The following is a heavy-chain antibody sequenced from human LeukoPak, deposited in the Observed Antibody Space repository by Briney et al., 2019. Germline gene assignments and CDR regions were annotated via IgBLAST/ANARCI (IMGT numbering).Heavy chain of an antibody. CDR1: GFTFTSRG. CDR3: ARDRDWAFDY. Sequence: GGSLRLSCAASGFTFTSRGMHWVRQAPGKGLEWVAFTRNDGNNKYYADSVKGRFTISRDNSKNTLSLQMNSLRTEDTAVYYCARDRDWAFDYWGQGILVTVSS. CDR2: TRNDGNNK. J-gene: IGHJ4*02. V-gene: IGHV3-30*02. D-gene: IGHD2-21*01.